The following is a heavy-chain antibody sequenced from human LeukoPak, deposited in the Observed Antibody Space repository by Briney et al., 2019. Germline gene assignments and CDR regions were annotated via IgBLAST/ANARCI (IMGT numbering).Heavy chain of an antibody. CDR1: GGTFSSYA. D-gene: IGHD6-19*01. CDR2: IIPILGTA. J-gene: IGHJ4*02. CDR3: ARARKRSQWRVMGFFVYYFDY. Sequence: SVKVSCKASGGTFSSYAISWVRQAPGQGLEWMGGIIPILGTANYAQKFQGRVTITADESTSTAYMELSSLRSEDTAVYYCARARKRSQWRVMGFFVYYFDYWGQGTLVTVSS. V-gene: IGHV1-69*13.